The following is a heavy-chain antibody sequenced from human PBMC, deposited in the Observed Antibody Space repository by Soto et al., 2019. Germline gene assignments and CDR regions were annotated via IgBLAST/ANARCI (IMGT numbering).Heavy chain of an antibody. J-gene: IGHJ3*02. CDR3: TRDPGYSFTWELRWAFDI. CDR2: IRSKAYGGTT. Sequence: QTGWSLRLCCTASGFTFDDYAMSWFRQAPGKGLEWVGCIRSKAYGGTTEYAASVKGRFTISRDDSKSIAYLQMNSLKTEDTAVYYCTRDPGYSFTWELRWAFDIWGQGTMVTVSS. V-gene: IGHV3-49*03. CDR1: GFTFDDYA. D-gene: IGHD1-26*01.